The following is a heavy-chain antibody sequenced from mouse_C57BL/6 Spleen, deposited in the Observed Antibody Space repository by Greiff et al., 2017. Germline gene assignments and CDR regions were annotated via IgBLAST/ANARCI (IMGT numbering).Heavy chain of an antibody. J-gene: IGHJ3*01. CDR2: IDPEDGET. V-gene: IGHV14-2*01. D-gene: IGHD2-1*01. Sequence: VQLKQSGAELVKPGASVKLSCTASGFNIKDYYMHWVKQRTEQGLEWIGRIDPEDGETKYAPKFQGKATITADTSSNTAYLQLSSLTSEDTAVYYCARGDGNYVLPFAYWGQGTLVTVSA. CDR3: ARGDGNYVLPFAY. CDR1: GFNIKDYY.